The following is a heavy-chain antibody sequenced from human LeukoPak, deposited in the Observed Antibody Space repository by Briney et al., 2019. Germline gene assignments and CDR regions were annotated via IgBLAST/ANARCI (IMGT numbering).Heavy chain of an antibody. Sequence: ASVKVSCKASGYTFTTYAIHWVRQAPGRSLEWVGRINAGNGDAKYSQNFHDRITITRDTSASTAYMELSSLRSEDTAVYYCARGPDYGDYDWFDPWGQGTLVTVSS. J-gene: IGHJ5*02. CDR2: INAGNGDA. CDR1: GYTFTTYA. CDR3: ARGPDYGDYDWFDP. D-gene: IGHD4-17*01. V-gene: IGHV1-3*01.